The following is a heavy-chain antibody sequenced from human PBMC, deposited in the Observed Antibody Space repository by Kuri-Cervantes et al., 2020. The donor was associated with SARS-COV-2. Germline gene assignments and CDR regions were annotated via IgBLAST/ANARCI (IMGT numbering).Heavy chain of an antibody. Sequence: GGSLRLSCASSGFTFSDYDMHWVRRAPGKGLEWVAVIWYDGRNTYYTGSVKGRFTISRDNSKNMLYLEVNSLRAEDTAVYYCARNHSMDVWGTGTAVTVSS. CDR2: IWYDGRNT. J-gene: IGHJ6*03. CDR3: ARNHSMDV. V-gene: IGHV3-33*08. CDR1: GFTFSDYD.